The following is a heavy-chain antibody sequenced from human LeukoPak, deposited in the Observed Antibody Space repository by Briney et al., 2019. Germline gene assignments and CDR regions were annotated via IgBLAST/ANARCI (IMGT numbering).Heavy chain of an antibody. J-gene: IGHJ4*02. V-gene: IGHV3-21*01. CDR3: ARSDKDGDYVDY. D-gene: IGHD3-16*02. Sequence: GGSLRLSCAASGFTFSNYNMNWVRQAPGKGLEWVSSISSTYIYYADSVKGRFTISRDNAQNSLYLQMSSLRAGDTAVYHCARSDKDGDYVDYWGQGTLVTVSS. CDR2: ISSTYI. CDR1: GFTFSNYN.